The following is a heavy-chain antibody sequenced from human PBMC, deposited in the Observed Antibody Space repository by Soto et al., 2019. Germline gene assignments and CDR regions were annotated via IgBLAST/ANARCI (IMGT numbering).Heavy chain of an antibody. CDR2: IYWDDDK. V-gene: IGHV2-5*02. J-gene: IGHJ5*02. D-gene: IGHD4-17*01. Sequence: QITLKQSVPTLVKPPQTLTLTSTFFGFSPTTSGVGGGWIRRPPGKALEGLAFIYWDDDKGYSPSLKSRLTITKDTSKNQVVLTMTNMDPADTATYFCAHRTTTVTWWFDPWGQGTLVTVSS. CDR3: AHRTTTVTWWFDP. CDR1: GFSPTTSGVG.